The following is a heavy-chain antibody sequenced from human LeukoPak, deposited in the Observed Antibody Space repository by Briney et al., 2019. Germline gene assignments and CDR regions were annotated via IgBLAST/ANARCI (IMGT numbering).Heavy chain of an antibody. CDR1: GGSFSGYY. Sequence: SETLSLTCAVYGGSFSGYYWSWIRQPPGKGLEWIGEINHSGSTNYNPSLKSRVTISVDTSKNQFSLKLSSVTAADTAVYYCARHSYYYDSSGYYSDFDYWGQGTLVTVSS. J-gene: IGHJ4*02. CDR3: ARHSYYYDSSGYYSDFDY. D-gene: IGHD3-22*01. CDR2: INHSGST. V-gene: IGHV4-34*01.